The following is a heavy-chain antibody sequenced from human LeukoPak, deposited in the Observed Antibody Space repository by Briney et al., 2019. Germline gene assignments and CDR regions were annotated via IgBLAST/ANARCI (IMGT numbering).Heavy chain of an antibody. Sequence: GGSLRLSCAASGFTFSSYEMNWVRRAPGKGLEWISCITSDNSMYYADSVKGRFTISRDNARNSLYLQMNSLRAEDTAVYYCARAYSGTYSYNSFYYYKVVCGKGTTVTVSS. V-gene: IGHV3-69-1*02. J-gene: IGHJ6*03. CDR3: ARAYSGTYSYNSFYYYKVV. D-gene: IGHD1-26*01. CDR1: GFTFSSYE. CDR2: ITSDNSM.